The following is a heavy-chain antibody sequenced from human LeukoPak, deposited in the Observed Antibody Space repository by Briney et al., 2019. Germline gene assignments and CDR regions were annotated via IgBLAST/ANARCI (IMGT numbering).Heavy chain of an antibody. Sequence: GGSLRLSCAASGFTFSTSWMTWVRQAPGKELEWVGNIKEDGSIKNYVDSVKGRFTTSRDNAKNSLYLQMHSLRADDTAVYYCARDSGYNAFDIWGQGTMVTVSS. CDR3: ARDSGYNAFDI. J-gene: IGHJ3*02. D-gene: IGHD5-18*01. CDR2: IKEDGSIK. CDR1: GFTFSTSW. V-gene: IGHV3-7*01.